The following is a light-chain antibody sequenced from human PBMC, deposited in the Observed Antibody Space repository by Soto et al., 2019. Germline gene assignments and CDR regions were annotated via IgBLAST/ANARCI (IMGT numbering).Light chain of an antibody. CDR3: QQYGSSPPIT. J-gene: IGKJ5*01. CDR2: DAS. Sequence: EIVLTQSPATLSLSPVERATLSCRASQSVSSYLAWYQQKPGQAPRLLIYDASNRATGIPARFSGSGSGTEFTLSIDRLEPEDFAVYYCQQYGSSPPITFGQGTRLEIK. V-gene: IGKV3-20*01. CDR1: QSVSSY.